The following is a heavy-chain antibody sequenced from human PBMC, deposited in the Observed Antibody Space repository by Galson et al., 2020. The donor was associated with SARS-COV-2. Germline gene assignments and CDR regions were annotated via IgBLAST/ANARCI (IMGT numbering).Heavy chain of an antibody. J-gene: IGHJ6*02. CDR3: ARAAVVVNPRDHYGMDV. CDR2: ISSSSSYI. Sequence: GESLKISCAASGFTFSSYSMNWVRQAPGKGLEWVSSISSSSSYIYYADSVKGRFTISRDNAKNSLYLQMNSLRAEDTAVYYCARAAVVVNPRDHYGMDVWGQGTTVTVSS. V-gene: IGHV3-21*01. D-gene: IGHD3-22*01. CDR1: GFTFSSYS.